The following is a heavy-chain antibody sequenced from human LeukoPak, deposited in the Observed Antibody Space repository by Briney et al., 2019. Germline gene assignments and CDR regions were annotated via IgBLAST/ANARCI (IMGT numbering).Heavy chain of an antibody. V-gene: IGHV1-18*01. CDR2: ISAYNGST. D-gene: IGHD2-21*02. Sequence: ASVKVSCKASGYTFTSYGISWVRQAPGQGLEWMGWISAYNGSTSYAQKFQGRVTMTRDTSTSTVYMELSSLRSEDTAVYYCARAHHIVVVTAIPRYYYGMDVWGQGTTVTVSS. CDR3: ARAHHIVVVTAIPRYYYGMDV. J-gene: IGHJ6*02. CDR1: GYTFTSYG.